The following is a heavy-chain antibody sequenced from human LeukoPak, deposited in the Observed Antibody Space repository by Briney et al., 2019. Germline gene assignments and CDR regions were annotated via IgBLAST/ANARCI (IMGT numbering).Heavy chain of an antibody. D-gene: IGHD5-12*01. CDR3: ARQVARTYSSDY. J-gene: IGHJ4*02. CDR2: IYPDDSDT. Sequence: GESLQISCTGSGSNFNIYWIAWVRQLPGKGLEWMGVIYPDDSDTRYSPSFQGQVTISADRSVRTVYLQWSSLKASDTAMYYCARQVARTYSSDYWGQGTLVTVSS. CDR1: GSNFNIYW. V-gene: IGHV5-51*01.